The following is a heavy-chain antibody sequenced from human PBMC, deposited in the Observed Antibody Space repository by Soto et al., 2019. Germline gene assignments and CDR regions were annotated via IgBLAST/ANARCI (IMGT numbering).Heavy chain of an antibody. CDR1: GFTFSNYA. Sequence: EVQLLESGGGLVQPGGSLRLSCAASGFTFSNYAMSWVRQAPDKGLEWVSSINNKGDNTYYPDSLKGRFTISRDNSKNTLYLQMSSLRAEDTAVYYCAKAGQTAVVRGYFDLWGRGTLVTVSS. CDR3: AKAGQTAVVRGYFDL. V-gene: IGHV3-23*01. J-gene: IGHJ2*01. D-gene: IGHD4-17*01. CDR2: INNKGDNT.